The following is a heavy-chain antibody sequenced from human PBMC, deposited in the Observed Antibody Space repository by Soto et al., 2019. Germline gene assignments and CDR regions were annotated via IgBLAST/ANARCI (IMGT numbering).Heavy chain of an antibody. V-gene: IGHV3-33*01. CDR3: VRGDNWNDESSDY. CDR1: GFMFSNHG. Sequence: QVQLVESGVGVGQPGRSLRLSCAASGFMFSNHGMHWVRQAPGKGLEWVAVIWSDGNNRYYADSVKGRFTISRDNSKNTLYLQMNRLRADDTAVYYCVRGDNWNDESSDYWGQGTLVTVSS. D-gene: IGHD1-1*01. CDR2: IWSDGNNR. J-gene: IGHJ4*02.